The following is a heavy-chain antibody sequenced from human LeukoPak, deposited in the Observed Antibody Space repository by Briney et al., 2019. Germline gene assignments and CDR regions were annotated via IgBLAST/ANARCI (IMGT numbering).Heavy chain of an antibody. V-gene: IGHV5-51*01. CDR2: IYPGDSDT. Sequence: LGESLKISCKGSGYSFTSYWIGWVRQMPGKGLEWMGIIYPGDSDTRYSPSFQGQVTISADKSISTAYLQWSSLKASDTAVYYCARRSDPIRLGLGMDVWGQGTTVTVSS. CDR3: ARRSDPIRLGLGMDV. J-gene: IGHJ6*02. D-gene: IGHD5-18*01. CDR1: GYSFTSYW.